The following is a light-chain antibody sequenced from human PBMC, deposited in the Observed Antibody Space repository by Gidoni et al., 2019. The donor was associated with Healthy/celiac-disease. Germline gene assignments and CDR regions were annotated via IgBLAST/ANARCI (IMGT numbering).Light chain of an antibody. CDR1: QSVSSIY. V-gene: IGKV3-20*01. Sequence: EIVLTQSPGTLSLSPGERATLSCRSSQSVSSIYLAWYQQKPGQAPRLLIDGASSRATGIPHRFSGSGSGTDFTLTISRLEPEDFAVYYCQQYGSSLWTFGQXTKVEIK. J-gene: IGKJ1*01. CDR2: GAS. CDR3: QQYGSSLWT.